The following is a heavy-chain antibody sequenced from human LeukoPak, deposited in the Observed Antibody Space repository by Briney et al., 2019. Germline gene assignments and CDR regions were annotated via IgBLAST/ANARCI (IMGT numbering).Heavy chain of an antibody. V-gene: IGHV4-34*01. CDR1: GGSFSGYH. D-gene: IGHD3-22*01. CDR3: ARETYYDSSGYYLL. J-gene: IGHJ4*02. CDR2: INHSGST. Sequence: SETLSLTCAVYGGSFSGYHWSWIRQPPGKGLEWIGEINHSGSTNYNPSLKSRVTISVDTSKNQFSLKLSSVTAADTAVYYCARETYYDSSGYYLLWGQGTLVTVSS.